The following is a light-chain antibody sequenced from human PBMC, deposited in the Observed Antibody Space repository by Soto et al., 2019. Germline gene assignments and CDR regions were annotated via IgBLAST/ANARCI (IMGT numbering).Light chain of an antibody. CDR3: QQSYTTPLFT. V-gene: IGKV1-39*01. CDR2: AAS. J-gene: IGKJ3*01. Sequence: DIQMTQSPSSLSASVGDRVTITCRASHNIGTYLNWYQRKPGKAPNLLIYAASTLQSGVPSRFSGSGSGTDFTLTISSLQPEDFATYYCQQSYTTPLFTFGPGTKVDIK. CDR1: HNIGTY.